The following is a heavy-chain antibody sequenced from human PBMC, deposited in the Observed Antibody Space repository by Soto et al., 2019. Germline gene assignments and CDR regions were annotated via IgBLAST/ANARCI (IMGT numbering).Heavy chain of an antibody. CDR2: IYHSGST. V-gene: IGHV4-30-2*01. CDR1: GGSISSGGYS. D-gene: IGHD1-26*01. Sequence: PSETLSLTCAVPGGSISSGGYSWSWIRQPPGKGLEWIGYIYHSGSTYYNPSLKGRVTISVDRSKNQFSLKLSSVTAADTAVYYCARGVTGSYFYYFDYWGQGTLVTVSS. J-gene: IGHJ4*02. CDR3: ARGVTGSYFYYFDY.